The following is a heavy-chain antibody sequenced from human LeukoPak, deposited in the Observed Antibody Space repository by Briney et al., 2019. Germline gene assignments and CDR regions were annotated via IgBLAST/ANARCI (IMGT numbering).Heavy chain of an antibody. D-gene: IGHD1-1*01. V-gene: IGHV3-30*02. CDR3: ASSWNDGYYYYGMDV. CDR1: GFTFSSYS. Sequence: PGGSLRLSCAASGFTFSSYSMNWVRQAPGRGLEWVAFIRYDGSNKYYADSVKGRFTISRDNSKNTLYLQMNSLRAEDTAVYYCASSWNDGYYYYGMDVWGQGTTVTVSS. J-gene: IGHJ6*02. CDR2: IRYDGSNK.